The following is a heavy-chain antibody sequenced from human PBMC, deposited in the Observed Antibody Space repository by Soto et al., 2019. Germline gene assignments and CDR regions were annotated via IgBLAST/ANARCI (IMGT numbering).Heavy chain of an antibody. CDR3: ARGAATWFDY. Sequence: EVQLVESGGGLVQPGGSLRLSCAASGFTFSNYDMHWVRQGRGKGLEWVSCIGKARDTYYVGSVRGRFTTSRENAKHSLCLQMNSMSAVDMAVYYCARGAATWFDYWGKGTLVTVSS. V-gene: IGHV3-13*04. J-gene: IGHJ4*02. CDR2: IGKARDT. D-gene: IGHD6-13*01. CDR1: GFTFSNYD.